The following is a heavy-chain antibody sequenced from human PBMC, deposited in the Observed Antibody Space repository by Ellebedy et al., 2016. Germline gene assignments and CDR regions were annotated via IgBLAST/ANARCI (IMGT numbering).Heavy chain of an antibody. CDR2: IRRKTAGGTT. J-gene: IGHJ4*02. Sequence: GESLKISCAASGFTFSNAWMTWVRQAPGKGLEWVGHIRRKTAGGTTDYAAPVRGRFTISRDDSKNTLYLQMNSLKTEDTAVYYCGDNFYWGQGTLVTVSS. CDR3: GDNFY. CDR1: GFTFSNAW. D-gene: IGHD2-15*01. V-gene: IGHV3-15*01.